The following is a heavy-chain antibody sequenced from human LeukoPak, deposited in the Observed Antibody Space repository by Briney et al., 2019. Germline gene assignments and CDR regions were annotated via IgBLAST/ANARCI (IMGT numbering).Heavy chain of an antibody. J-gene: IGHJ5*02. CDR3: ARVAFGVTDP. CDR1: GGSFSGYY. D-gene: IGHD3-3*01. V-gene: IGHV4-34*01. Sequence: PSETLSLTCAVYGGSFSGYYWSWIRQPPGKGLEWIGNIYYSGNTFYNPSLESRVTISLDTSKNQFSLKLSSVTAADTAVYYCARVAFGVTDPWGQGTLVTVAS. CDR2: IYYSGNT.